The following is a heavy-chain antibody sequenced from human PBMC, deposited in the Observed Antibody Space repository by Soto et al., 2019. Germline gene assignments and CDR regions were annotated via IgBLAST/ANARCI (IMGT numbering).Heavy chain of an antibody. Sequence: ASVKVSCKASGYTFTSYYIHLVRQAPGQGLEWMGIINPSGGSTSYAQKFQGRVTMTRDTSTSTVYMELSSLRSEDTAVYYCARDPGGSGWYSDWLDPWGQGTLVTVSS. CDR1: GYTFTSYY. CDR3: ARDPGGSGWYSDWLDP. D-gene: IGHD6-19*01. CDR2: INPSGGST. V-gene: IGHV1-46*01. J-gene: IGHJ5*02.